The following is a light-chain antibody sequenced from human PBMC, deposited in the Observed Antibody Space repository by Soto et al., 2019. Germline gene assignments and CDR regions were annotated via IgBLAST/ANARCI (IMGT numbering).Light chain of an antibody. Sequence: EIVLAQSPGTLSLSPGERATLSCRASQTVSGSYLAWYQQKPGQAPRLLIHGASNRATGIPDRFSGSGSGTDFVLTISRLEPEDFAVYYCQQYGGSPKTFGQGTKVDIK. CDR1: QTVSGSY. CDR2: GAS. CDR3: QQYGGSPKT. J-gene: IGKJ1*01. V-gene: IGKV3-20*01.